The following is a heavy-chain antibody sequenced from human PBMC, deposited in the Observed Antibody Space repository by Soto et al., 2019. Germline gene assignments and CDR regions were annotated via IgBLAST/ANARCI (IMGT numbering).Heavy chain of an antibody. D-gene: IGHD3-10*01. CDR2: ISYDGSNK. Sequence: GGSLRLSCAASGFTFSSYAMHWVRHAPGKGLEWVAVISYDGSNKYYADSVKGRFTISRDNSKNTLYLQMNSLRAEDTAVYYCARDFDYGSGNYGMDVWGQGTTVTVSS. CDR1: GFTFSSYA. CDR3: ARDFDYGSGNYGMDV. J-gene: IGHJ6*02. V-gene: IGHV3-30-3*01.